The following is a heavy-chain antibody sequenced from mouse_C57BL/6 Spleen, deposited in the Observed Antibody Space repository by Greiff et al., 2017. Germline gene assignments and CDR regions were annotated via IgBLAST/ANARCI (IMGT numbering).Heavy chain of an antibody. D-gene: IGHD2-10*01. CDR3: ARGAYDDAMDY. V-gene: IGHV1-78*01. Sequence: QVQLQQSDAELVKPGASVKISCKVSGYTFTDHTIHWMKQRPEQGLEWIGEIDPRDGSTKYNETFKGKATLTADKSASTAYMQLNSLTSEDSVVYVCARGAYDDAMDYGGQGTSVTVAS. CDR1: GYTFTDHT. CDR2: IDPRDGST. J-gene: IGHJ4*01.